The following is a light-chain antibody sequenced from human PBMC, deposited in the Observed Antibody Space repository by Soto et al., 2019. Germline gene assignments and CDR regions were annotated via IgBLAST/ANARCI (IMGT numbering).Light chain of an antibody. Sequence: ESVLTQSPGTLSLSPGERATLSCRASQSVSSNYLAWYQQKPGQAPRLLIYGASTRATGIPDRFSGSGSGTDFTLTISSLEPEDFAVYFCQRRDNWPPMYSFGQGTKLEMK. CDR1: QSVSSNY. J-gene: IGKJ2*03. CDR3: QRRDNWPPMYS. V-gene: IGKV3D-20*02. CDR2: GAS.